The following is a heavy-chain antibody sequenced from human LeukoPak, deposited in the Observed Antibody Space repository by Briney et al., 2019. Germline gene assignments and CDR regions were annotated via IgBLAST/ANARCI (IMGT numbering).Heavy chain of an antibody. D-gene: IGHD3-22*01. CDR3: ARASYYDSSGYHNWFDP. CDR2: ISAYNGNT. J-gene: IGHJ5*02. CDR1: GYTFTSYG. V-gene: IGHV1-18*01. Sequence: ASVKVSCKASGYTFTSYGISWVRQDPGQGLEWMGWISAYNGNTNYAQKLQGRVTMTTDTSTSTAYMELRSLRSDDTAVYYCARASYYDSSGYHNWFDPWGQGTLVTVSS.